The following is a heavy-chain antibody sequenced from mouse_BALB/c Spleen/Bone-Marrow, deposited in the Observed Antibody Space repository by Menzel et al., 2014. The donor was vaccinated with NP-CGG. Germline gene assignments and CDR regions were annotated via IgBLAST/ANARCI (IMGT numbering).Heavy chain of an antibody. V-gene: IGHV2-9*02. D-gene: IGHD1-2*01. Sequence: VKLMESGPGLVAPSQSLSITCTVSGFSLTSYGVHWVRQPPGKGLEWLGVIWAGGSTNYNSALMSRPSISKDNSKSQVFLKMNSLQTDDTAMYYWARGSLLRLRYYAMDYWGQEPQSPSPQ. CDR1: GFSLTSYG. CDR3: ARGSLLRLRYYAMDY. J-gene: IGHJ4*01. CDR2: IWAGGST.